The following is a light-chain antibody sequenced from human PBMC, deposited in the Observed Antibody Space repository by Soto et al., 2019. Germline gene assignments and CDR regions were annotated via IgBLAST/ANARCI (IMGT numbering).Light chain of an antibody. J-gene: IGKJ3*01. CDR2: GAS. Sequence: EIVMTQSPGTLSLSPAERATLSCRASQSVSSSYLAWYQQKPGQAPRLLIYGASSRATGIPDRFSGSGSGTDFTLTISRLEPEDFAVYYCQQYGSSPPFTFGPGTKVDIK. CDR1: QSVSSSY. CDR3: QQYGSSPPFT. V-gene: IGKV3-20*01.